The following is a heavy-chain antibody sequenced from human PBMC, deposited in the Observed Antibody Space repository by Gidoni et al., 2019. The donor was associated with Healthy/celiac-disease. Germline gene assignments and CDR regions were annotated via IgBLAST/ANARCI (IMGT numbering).Heavy chain of an antibody. V-gene: IGHV3-30*04. J-gene: IGHJ4*02. D-gene: IGHD2-2*01. Sequence: QVQPVESGGGVVQPGMSLRLTCPASGFTFSSYAMHWVRQAPGKGLEWVAVISNDGSNKYYADSVKGRFTISRDNSKNTLYLQMNSLRAEDTAVYYCARDISSTSSHWGQGTLVTVSS. CDR3: ARDISSTSSH. CDR2: ISNDGSNK. CDR1: GFTFSSYA.